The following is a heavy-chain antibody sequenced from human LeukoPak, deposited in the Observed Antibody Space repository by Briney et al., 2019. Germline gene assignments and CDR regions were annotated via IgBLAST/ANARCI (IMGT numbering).Heavy chain of an antibody. CDR3: ARGIATITQDSFDV. CDR1: GGSISNYY. D-gene: IGHD1-26*01. Sequence: SETLSLTCTVSGGSISNYYWSWLRQSAGKGLEWIGRIHSSGSTNFNPSLRSRVTMSADTSKRQFSLWLTSMTAADTALYYCARGIATITQDSFDVWGLGTMVTVSS. J-gene: IGHJ3*01. CDR2: IHSSGST. V-gene: IGHV4-4*07.